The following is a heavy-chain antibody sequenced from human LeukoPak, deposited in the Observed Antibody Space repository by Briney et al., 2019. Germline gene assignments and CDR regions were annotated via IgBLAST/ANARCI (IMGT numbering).Heavy chain of an antibody. V-gene: IGHV3-23*01. J-gene: IGHJ4*02. D-gene: IGHD6-6*01. CDR1: GFTFSSYA. CDR2: TSGPGGRR. CDR3: AKKVGLVSAPLYYFDL. Sequence: GGSLRLSCAASGFTFSSYAMSWVRQAPGKGLEWVSDTSGPGGRRDYADSVKGRFTISRDNSKNTLYLQMNSLRTEDTAIYYCAKKVGLVSAPLYYFDLWGQGTLVTVSS.